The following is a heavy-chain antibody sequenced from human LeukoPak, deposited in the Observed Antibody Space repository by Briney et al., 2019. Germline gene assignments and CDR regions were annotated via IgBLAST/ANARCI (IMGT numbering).Heavy chain of an antibody. Sequence: PETLSLTCTVSGGSISSSSYYWGWIRQPPGKGLEWIGSIYYSGSTYYNPSLKSRVTISVDTSKNQFSLKLSSVTAADTAVYYCARGSIAVAGIIWGQGTMVTVSS. CDR2: IYYSGST. D-gene: IGHD6-19*01. V-gene: IGHV4-39*07. J-gene: IGHJ3*02. CDR1: GGSISSSSYY. CDR3: ARGSIAVAGII.